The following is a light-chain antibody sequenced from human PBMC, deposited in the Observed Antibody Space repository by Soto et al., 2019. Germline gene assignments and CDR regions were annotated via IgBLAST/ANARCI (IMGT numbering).Light chain of an antibody. J-gene: IGKJ5*01. CDR3: QQLHGYPIT. Sequence: DIQMTQSPSTLSSSVGDRVTISFRASQSISIWLAWYQQKPGKVPKLLIYMASTLESGVPSRFSGSGSGTHFTLTISSLQPEDFATYYCQQLHGYPITFGQGTRLEI. CDR2: MAS. CDR1: QSISIW. V-gene: IGKV1-5*03.